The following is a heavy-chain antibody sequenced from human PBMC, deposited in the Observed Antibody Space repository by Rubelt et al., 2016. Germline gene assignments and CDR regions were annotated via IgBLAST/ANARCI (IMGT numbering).Heavy chain of an antibody. D-gene: IGHD3-22*01. V-gene: IGHV3-33*01. CDR1: GFTFSSNG. J-gene: IGHJ4*02. CDR3: AREDYDSSGFRAPSDY. Sequence: QVQLVESGGVVVQPGRSLRLSCVASGFTFSSNGMHWVRQAPGKGLEWVAVIWSDGSNKDYADSVKGRFTISRDNSRNTLYLQMSSLRAEDTAVYYCAREDYDSSGFRAPSDYWGQGTLVTVSS. CDR2: IWSDGSNK.